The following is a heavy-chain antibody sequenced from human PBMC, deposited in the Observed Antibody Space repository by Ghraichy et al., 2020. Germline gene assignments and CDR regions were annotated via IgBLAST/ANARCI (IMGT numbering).Heavy chain of an antibody. V-gene: IGHV4-34*01. D-gene: IGHD2-2*02. CDR3: ARIVVVPAAIRWRYYYYGMDV. Sequence: SETLSLTCAVYGGSFSGYYWSWIRQPPGKGLEWIGEINHSGSTNYNPSLKSRVTISVDTSKNQFSLKLSSVTAADTAVYYCARIVVVPAAIRWRYYYYGMDVWGQGTTVTVSS. CDR2: INHSGST. J-gene: IGHJ6*02. CDR1: GGSFSGYY.